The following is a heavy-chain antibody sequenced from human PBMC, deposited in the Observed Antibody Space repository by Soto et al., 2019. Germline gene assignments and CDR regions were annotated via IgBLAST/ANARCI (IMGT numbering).Heavy chain of an antibody. J-gene: IGHJ5*02. CDR2: IYYSGST. V-gene: IGHV4-39*01. Sequence: SETLSLTCTVSGGSISSSSYYWGWIRQPPGKGLEWIGSIYYSGSTYYNPSLKSRVTISVDTSKNQFSLKLSSVTAADTAVYYCARHEAAATRFEPWGQGTLVTVSS. D-gene: IGHD2-15*01. CDR3: ARHEAAATRFEP. CDR1: GGSISSSSYY.